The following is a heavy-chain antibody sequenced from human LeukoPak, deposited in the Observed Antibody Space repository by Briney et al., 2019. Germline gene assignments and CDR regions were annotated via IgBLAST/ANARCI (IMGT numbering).Heavy chain of an antibody. D-gene: IGHD6-6*01. Sequence: ASVKVSCKASGYTFTGYYMHWVRQAPGKGLEWMGGFDPEDGETIYAQKFQGRVTMTEDTSTDTAYMELSSLRSEDTAVYYCAIPIVYSSSDTGWYFDLWGRGTLVTVSS. CDR2: FDPEDGET. CDR3: AIPIVYSSSDTGWYFDL. CDR1: GYTFTGYY. V-gene: IGHV1-24*01. J-gene: IGHJ2*01.